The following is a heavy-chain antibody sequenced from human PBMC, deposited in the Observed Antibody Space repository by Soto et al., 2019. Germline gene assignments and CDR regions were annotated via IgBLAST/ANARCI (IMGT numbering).Heavy chain of an antibody. CDR2: IGGSVPST. V-gene: IGHV3-23*01. D-gene: IGHD3-22*01. Sequence: GSQRRSSGPSGFNFVIYAVRWIRNAPGKGLEWVSAIGGSVPSTFYADSVKGRFTISRDNSKNTLYLQMNSLRAEDTAVYYCAKRNYYDSRGFYYDSWGQGTLVSGSS. CDR3: AKRNYYDSRGFYYDS. J-gene: IGHJ5*01. CDR1: GFNFVIYA.